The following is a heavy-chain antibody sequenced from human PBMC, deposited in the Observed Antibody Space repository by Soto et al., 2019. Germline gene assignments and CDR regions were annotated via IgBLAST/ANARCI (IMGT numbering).Heavy chain of an antibody. D-gene: IGHD3-9*01. J-gene: IGHJ3*02. CDR3: AREAGKTYYDILTGYHNHDAFAI. Sequence: PGGSLRLSCAASGFTFSSYGMHWVRQAPGKGLEWVAVIWYDGSNKYYADSVKGRFTISRDNSKNTLYLQMNSLRAEDTAVYYCAREAGKTYYDILTGYHNHDAFAIWGQATMVTVSS. CDR2: IWYDGSNK. V-gene: IGHV3-33*01. CDR1: GFTFSSYG.